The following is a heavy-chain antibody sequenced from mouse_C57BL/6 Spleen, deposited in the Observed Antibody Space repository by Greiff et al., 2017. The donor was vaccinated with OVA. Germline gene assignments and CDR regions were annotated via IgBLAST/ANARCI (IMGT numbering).Heavy chain of an antibody. J-gene: IGHJ1*03. V-gene: IGHV7-3*01. D-gene: IGHD1-1*01. CDR1: GFTFTDYY. CDR2: IRNKANGYTT. CDR3: ARSYYGSSYDWYFDV. Sequence: EVKVVESGGGLVQPGGSLSLSCAASGFTFTDYYMSWVRQPPGKALEWLGFIRNKANGYTTEYSASVKGRFTISRDNSQSILYLQMNALRAEDSATYYCARSYYGSSYDWYFDVWGTGTTVTVSS.